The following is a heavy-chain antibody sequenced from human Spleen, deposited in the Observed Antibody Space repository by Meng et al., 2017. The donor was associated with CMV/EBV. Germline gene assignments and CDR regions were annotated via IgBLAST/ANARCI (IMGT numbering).Heavy chain of an antibody. V-gene: IGHV3-30*04. D-gene: IGHD2-2*02. CDR2: ISHDGSNK. J-gene: IGHJ6*02. CDR3: ARAGGDCSTTTCYTYYYYGMDV. Sequence: GESLKISCAASGFTFNTYALHWVRQAPGKGLEWVAVISHDGSNKYYADSVKGRFTISRDNSKNTLYLQMNSLRAEDAAVYYRARAGGDCSTTTCYTYYYYGMDVWGQGTTVTVSS. CDR1: GFTFNTYA.